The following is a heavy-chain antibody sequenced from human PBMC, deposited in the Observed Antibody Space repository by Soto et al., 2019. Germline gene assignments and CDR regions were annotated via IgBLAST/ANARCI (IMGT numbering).Heavy chain of an antibody. D-gene: IGHD1-26*01. Sequence: ESGGGLVQPGGSLRLSCAASGFTFSSYSMNWVRQAPGKGLEWVSYISSSSSTIYYADSVKGRFTISRDNAKNSLYLHMNSLRDEDTAVYYCARDGGSLGYWGQGTLVTVSS. CDR1: GFTFSSYS. V-gene: IGHV3-48*02. CDR2: ISSSSSTI. J-gene: IGHJ4*02. CDR3: ARDGGSLGY.